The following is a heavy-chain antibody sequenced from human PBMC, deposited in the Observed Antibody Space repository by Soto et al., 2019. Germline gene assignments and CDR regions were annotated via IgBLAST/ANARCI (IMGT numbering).Heavy chain of an antibody. CDR2: IYYSGST. CDR3: ALWYCSSTSWYTDAFDI. J-gene: IGHJ3*02. V-gene: IGHV4-31*03. Sequence: SETLSLTCTVSGGSISSGGYYWSWIRQHPGKGLEWIGYIYYSGSTYYNPSLKSRVTISVDTSKNQFSLKLSSVTAADTAVYYCALWYCSSTSWYTDAFDIWGQGTMVTVSS. CDR1: GGSISSGGYY. D-gene: IGHD2-2*02.